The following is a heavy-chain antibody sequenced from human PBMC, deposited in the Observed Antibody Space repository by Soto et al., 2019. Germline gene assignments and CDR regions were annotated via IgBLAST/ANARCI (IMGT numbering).Heavy chain of an antibody. Sequence: EVQLLESGGGLVQPGGSLRLSCAASGFTFSSYAMSWVHQAPGKGLEWVSAISGSGGSTYYADSVKGRFTISRDNSKNTLYLQMNSLRAEDTAVYYCAKDLYYGSGSYILGFDYWGQGTLVTVSS. CDR2: ISGSGGST. J-gene: IGHJ4*02. CDR3: AKDLYYGSGSYILGFDY. D-gene: IGHD3-10*01. V-gene: IGHV3-23*01. CDR1: GFTFSSYA.